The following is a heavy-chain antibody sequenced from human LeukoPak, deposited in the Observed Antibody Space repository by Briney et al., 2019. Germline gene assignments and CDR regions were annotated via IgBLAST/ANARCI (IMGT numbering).Heavy chain of an antibody. J-gene: IGHJ4*02. CDR2: IWYDGSKK. V-gene: IGHV3-33*06. Sequence: GGSLRLSCAASGFTFNSYGMHWVRQAPGKELEWVALIWYDGSKKDYAGSVKGRFTISRDSSKNTLFLQMNSLRAEDTAVYYCAKDVGLRYFFDYWGQGTLVTVSS. CDR3: AKDVGLRYFFDY. D-gene: IGHD4-17*01. CDR1: GFTFNSYG.